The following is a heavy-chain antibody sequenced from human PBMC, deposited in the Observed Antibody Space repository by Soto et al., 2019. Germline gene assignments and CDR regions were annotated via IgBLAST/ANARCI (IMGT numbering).Heavy chain of an antibody. Sequence: SETLSLTCAVYGGSFSGYYWSWIRQPPGKGLEWIGEINHSGSTNYNPSLKSRVTISVDTSKNQFSLKLSSVTAADTAVYYCARASYYYGSGSDFDYWGQGTLVTVSS. CDR3: ARASYYYGSGSDFDY. CDR2: INHSGST. CDR1: GGSFSGYY. D-gene: IGHD3-10*01. J-gene: IGHJ4*02. V-gene: IGHV4-34*01.